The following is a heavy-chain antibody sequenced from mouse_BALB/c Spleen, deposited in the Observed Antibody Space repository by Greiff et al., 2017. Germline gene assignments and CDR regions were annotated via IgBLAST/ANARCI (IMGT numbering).Heavy chain of an antibody. Sequence: EVKVVESGGGLVQPGGSLRLSCATSGFTFPDYYMSWVRQPPGKALEWLGFIRNKANGYTTEYSASVKGRFTISRDNSQSSLYLQMNTLRAEDSAAYYCARGPFYDYEGSFDYWGQGTLVTVSA. CDR2: IRNKANGYTT. CDR1: GFTFPDYY. V-gene: IGHV7-3*02. CDR3: ARGPFYDYEGSFDY. J-gene: IGHJ3*01. D-gene: IGHD2-4*01.